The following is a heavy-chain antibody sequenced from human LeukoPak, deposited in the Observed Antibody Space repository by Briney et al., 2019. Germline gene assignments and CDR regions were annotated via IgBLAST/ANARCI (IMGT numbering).Heavy chain of an antibody. CDR2: MNHSGSA. V-gene: IGHV4-34*01. J-gene: IGHJ4*02. CDR3: AKMFNADVYFEY. Sequence: PSETLSLTCAVYGGSFSGYYWAWIRQPPGKGLEWIGEMNHSGSANYNPSLKSRVTISVDTSKNQCSLRLSSVTAADTAVYYCAKMFNADVYFEYWGQGILVTVSS. D-gene: IGHD2-2*01. CDR1: GGSFSGYY.